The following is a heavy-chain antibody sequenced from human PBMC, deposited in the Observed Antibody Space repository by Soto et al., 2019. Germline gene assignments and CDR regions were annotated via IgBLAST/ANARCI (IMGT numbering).Heavy chain of an antibody. CDR1: GGTFSDLA. Sequence: QVHLVQSGAEVKKPGSSVKVSCKTSGGTFSDLAFSWVRQAPRQGLEWVGGIIPLFGTPNYAREFQGRVWMSADEAGNAGYREVRRVRCEDTGVYYWARERVAEMGTGGYFGNWGEGALGTVSS. CDR2: IIPLFGTP. D-gene: IGHD3-10*01. V-gene: IGHV1-69*01. J-gene: IGHJ4*02. CDR3: ARERVAEMGTGGYFGN.